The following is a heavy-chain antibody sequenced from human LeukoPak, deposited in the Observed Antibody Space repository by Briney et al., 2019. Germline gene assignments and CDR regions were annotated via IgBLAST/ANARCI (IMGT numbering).Heavy chain of an antibody. V-gene: IGHV3-23*01. J-gene: IGHJ6*01. CDR3: AKDVEAADYYYYGMDG. CDR2: ISGSGGST. Sequence: PGGSLTLSCAASGFTFSSYAMSWVRQAPGKGLEWVSAISGSGGSTYYADSVKGRLTISRDNSKNTLYLQMNGLRAEDTAVYCCAKDVEAADYYYYGMDGWGQGSKVSV. CDR1: GFTFSSYA. D-gene: IGHD6-13*01.